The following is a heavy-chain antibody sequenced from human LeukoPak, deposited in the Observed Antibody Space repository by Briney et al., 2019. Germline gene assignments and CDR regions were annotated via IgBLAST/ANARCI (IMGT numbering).Heavy chain of an antibody. D-gene: IGHD3-10*01. CDR1: GFTFSSYA. CDR2: ISGSGGST. V-gene: IGHV3-23*01. Sequence: PGGSLRLSCAASGFTFSSYAMSWVRQAPGKGLEWVSAISGSGGSTYYADSVKGRFTISRDNSKNTLYLQMNSLRAEDTAVYYCAKVPGSGSYYKSNWFDPWGQGTLVTVSS. J-gene: IGHJ5*02. CDR3: AKVPGSGSYYKSNWFDP.